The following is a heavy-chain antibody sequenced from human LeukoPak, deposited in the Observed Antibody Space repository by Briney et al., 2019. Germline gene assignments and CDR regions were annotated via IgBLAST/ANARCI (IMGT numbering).Heavy chain of an antibody. D-gene: IGHD2-21*02. CDR3: ARAYCAGDCSYGMDV. Sequence: PSETLSLTCTVSGGSVSTYYWNWIRQSAGKGLEWIGRIYSSGITDYSPSLKSRATMSVDTSNNQFSLRLTSVTAADTAVYYCARAYCAGDCSYGMDVWGQGTTVIVSS. CDR1: GGSVSTYY. J-gene: IGHJ6*02. CDR2: IYSSGIT. V-gene: IGHV4-4*07.